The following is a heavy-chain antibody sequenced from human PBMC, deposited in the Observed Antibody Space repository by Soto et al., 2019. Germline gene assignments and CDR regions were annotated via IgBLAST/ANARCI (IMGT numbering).Heavy chain of an antibody. CDR3: AREGQQLPRYYFDY. CDR2: IYYSGST. V-gene: IGHV4-59*12. Sequence: SETLSLTCTVSGGSISSYYWSWIRQPPGKGLEWIGYIYYSGSTNYNPSLKSRVTISVDTSKNQFSLKLSSVTAADTAVYYCAREGQQLPRYYFDYWGQGTLVTVS. CDR1: GGSISSYY. J-gene: IGHJ4*02. D-gene: IGHD6-13*01.